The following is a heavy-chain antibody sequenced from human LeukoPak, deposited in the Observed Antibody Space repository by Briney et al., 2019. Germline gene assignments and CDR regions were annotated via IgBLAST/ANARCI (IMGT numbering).Heavy chain of an antibody. D-gene: IGHD6-13*01. Sequence: PGGSLRLSCAASGFTFDDYGMSWVRQAPGKGLEWVSGINWNGGSTGYADSVKGRFTISRDNAKNSLYLQMNSLRAEDTAVYYCARDPRRGSSWPDFDYWGQGTLVTVSS. CDR1: GFTFDDYG. J-gene: IGHJ4*02. CDR2: INWNGGST. V-gene: IGHV3-20*04. CDR3: ARDPRRGSSWPDFDY.